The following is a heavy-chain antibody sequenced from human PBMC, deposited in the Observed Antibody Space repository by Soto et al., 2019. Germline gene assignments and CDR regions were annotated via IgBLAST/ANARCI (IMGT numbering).Heavy chain of an antibody. Sequence: GGSLRLSCAASGFTFSSYAMHWVRQAPGKGLEWVAVISYDGSNKYYADSVKGRFTISRDNSKNTLYLQMNSLRAEDTAVYYCARDFSAGYYYGSGSNDPYGMDVWGQGTTVTVSS. J-gene: IGHJ6*02. CDR2: ISYDGSNK. D-gene: IGHD3-10*01. CDR1: GFTFSSYA. CDR3: ARDFSAGYYYGSGSNDPYGMDV. V-gene: IGHV3-30-3*01.